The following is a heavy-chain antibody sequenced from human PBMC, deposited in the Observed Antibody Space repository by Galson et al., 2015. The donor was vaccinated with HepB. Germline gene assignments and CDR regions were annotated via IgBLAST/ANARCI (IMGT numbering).Heavy chain of an antibody. V-gene: IGHV3-23*01. CDR2: ISGSGGST. Sequence: SLRLSCAASGFTFSSYAMSWVRQAPGKGLEWVSAISGSGGSTYYADSVKGRFTISRDNSKNTLYLQMNSLRAEDTAVYYRAKVGEYSSSWYRHTTFDYWGQGTLVTVSS. CDR1: GFTFSSYA. CDR3: AKVGEYSSSWYRHTTFDY. D-gene: IGHD6-13*01. J-gene: IGHJ4*02.